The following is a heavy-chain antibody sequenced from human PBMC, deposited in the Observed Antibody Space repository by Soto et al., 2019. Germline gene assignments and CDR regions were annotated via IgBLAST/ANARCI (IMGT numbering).Heavy chain of an antibody. J-gene: IGHJ6*02. V-gene: IGHV3-48*03. CDR2: INNVGTAI. D-gene: IGHD2-2*01. Sequence: GGSLRLPCVGSGLALSDRQMDWVRQAPGKGLEWVSYINNVGTAIYYADSVSGRFTISRDNAKSSLFLQMNGLRVEDTALYYCATDLWGYAMEVWGQGTTVTVSS. CDR3: ATDLWGYAMEV. CDR1: GLALSDRQ.